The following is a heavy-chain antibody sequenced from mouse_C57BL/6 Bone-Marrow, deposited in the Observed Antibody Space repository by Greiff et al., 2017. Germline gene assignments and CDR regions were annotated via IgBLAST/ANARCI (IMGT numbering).Heavy chain of an antibody. D-gene: IGHD1-1*01. Sequence: VQLQQPGAELVNPGASVKLSCKASGYTFTSYWMHWVKQRPGQGLEWIGMIHPNSGSTNYNEKFKSKATLTVDKSSSTAYMQLSSLTSEDSAVYYCAREVLRVAMDYWGQGTSVTVSS. J-gene: IGHJ4*01. V-gene: IGHV1-64*01. CDR1: GYTFTSYW. CDR3: AREVLRVAMDY. CDR2: IHPNSGST.